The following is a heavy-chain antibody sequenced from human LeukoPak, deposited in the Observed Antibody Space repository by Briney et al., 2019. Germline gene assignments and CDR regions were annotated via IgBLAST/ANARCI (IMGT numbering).Heavy chain of an antibody. D-gene: IGHD5-24*01. V-gene: IGHV3-21*01. Sequence: GGSLRLSCAASGFTFSSFSMNWVRQAPGKGLEWVSSISSSSSYIYYADSVKGRFTISRDNAKNSLHLQMNSLRAEDTAVYYCARDKEEMATIFDYWGQGTLVTVSS. CDR2: ISSSSSYI. CDR1: GFTFSSFS. CDR3: ARDKEEMATIFDY. J-gene: IGHJ4*02.